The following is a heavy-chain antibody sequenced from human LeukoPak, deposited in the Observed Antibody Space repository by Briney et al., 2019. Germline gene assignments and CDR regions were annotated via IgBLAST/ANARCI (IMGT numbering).Heavy chain of an antibody. V-gene: IGHV3-30-3*01. CDR3: ARVWTGMDYFDF. J-gene: IGHJ4*02. D-gene: IGHD3/OR15-3a*01. CDR1: GFTFSSCS. Sequence: GGSLRLSCAASGFTFSSCSMHWVRQAPGKGLEWVAVISYDGSIKYYADSVKGRFTISRDNSKNTLYLQMNSLRAEDTAVYYCARVWTGMDYFDFWGQGTLVSVSS. CDR2: ISYDGSIK.